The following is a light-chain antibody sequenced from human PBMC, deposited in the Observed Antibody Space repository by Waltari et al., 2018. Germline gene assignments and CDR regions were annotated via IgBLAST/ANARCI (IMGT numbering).Light chain of an antibody. CDR2: DVS. V-gene: IGLV2-11*01. CDR3: CSYAGSYTFGV. J-gene: IGLJ1*01. CDR1: SSHVGGYNY. Sequence: QSALTQPRSVSGSPGQSVTIPCTGTSSHVGGYNYASWYQQHPGKAPKRMIYDVSKRPSGVPDRFSGSKSGNTASLTISGLQAEDEADYYCCSYAGSYTFGVFGTGTKVTVL.